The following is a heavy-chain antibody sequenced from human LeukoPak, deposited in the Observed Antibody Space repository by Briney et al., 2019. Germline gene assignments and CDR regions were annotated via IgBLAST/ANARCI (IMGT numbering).Heavy chain of an antibody. D-gene: IGHD5-24*01. CDR2: ISSSSSYI. Sequence: PGGSLRLSCAASGFTFSCYNMNWVRQAPGKGLEWVSSISSSSSYIYYADSVRGRFTISRDNAKNSLYLQMNSLRAEDTAVYYCARGRDGSQSPIDDWGQGTLVTVSS. V-gene: IGHV3-21*01. CDR3: ARGRDGSQSPIDD. J-gene: IGHJ4*02. CDR1: GFTFSCYN.